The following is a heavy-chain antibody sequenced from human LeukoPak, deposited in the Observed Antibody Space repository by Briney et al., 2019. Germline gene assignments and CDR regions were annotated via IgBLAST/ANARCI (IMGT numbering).Heavy chain of an antibody. V-gene: IGHV4-34*01. D-gene: IGHD4-23*01. CDR1: GGSFSGYY. CDR2: INHSGST. Sequence: SETLSLTCAVYGGSFSGYYWSWIRQPPGKGLEWIGEINHSGSTNYNPSSKSRVSISVDTSKNQFSLRLSSVTAADTAVYYCARHYGGNSYYSYYMDVWGKGTTVTVSS. J-gene: IGHJ6*03. CDR3: ARHYGGNSYYSYYMDV.